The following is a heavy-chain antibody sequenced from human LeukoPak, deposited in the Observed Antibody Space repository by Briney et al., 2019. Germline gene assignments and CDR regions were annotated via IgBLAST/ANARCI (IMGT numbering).Heavy chain of an antibody. D-gene: IGHD2-15*01. J-gene: IGHJ4*02. Sequence: SETLSLTCTVSGGSIGTYYWSWIRQPPGKGLEWIGYIYYSGSTYYNPSLKSRVTISVDTSKNQFSLKLSSVTAADTAVYYCARGKAIVRRYFDYWGQGTLVTVSS. CDR3: ARGKAIVRRYFDY. CDR1: GGSIGTYY. V-gene: IGHV4-59*12. CDR2: IYYSGST.